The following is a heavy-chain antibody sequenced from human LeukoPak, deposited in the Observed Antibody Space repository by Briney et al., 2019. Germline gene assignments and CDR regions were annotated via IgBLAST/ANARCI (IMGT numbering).Heavy chain of an antibody. CDR1: GYTFTSYG. V-gene: IGHV1-18*01. D-gene: IGHD2-8*02. CDR2: ISAYNGNT. CDR3: ARVLGRYCTGGVCYGYWFDP. Sequence: ASVKVSCKASGYTFTSYGISWVRQAPGQGLEWMGWISAYNGNTNYAQKLQGRVTMTTDTSTSTAYMELRSLRSDDTAVYYCARVLGRYCTGGVCYGYWFDPWGQGTLVTVSS. J-gene: IGHJ5*02.